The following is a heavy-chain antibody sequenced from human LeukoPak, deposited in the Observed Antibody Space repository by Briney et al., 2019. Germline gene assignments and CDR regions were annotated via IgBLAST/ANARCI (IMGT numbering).Heavy chain of an antibody. V-gene: IGHV3-7*01. Sequence: PGGSLRLSCAASGFTFSTYWMTWVRQAPGKGLEWVANIKQDGSEKYYVDSVKGRFTIPRDNAKNSLYLQINSLRAEDTAVYYCARDEGYTYGNFHYYYMDVWGKGTTVTVSS. J-gene: IGHJ6*03. CDR2: IKQDGSEK. D-gene: IGHD5-18*01. CDR1: GFTFSTYW. CDR3: ARDEGYTYGNFHYYYMDV.